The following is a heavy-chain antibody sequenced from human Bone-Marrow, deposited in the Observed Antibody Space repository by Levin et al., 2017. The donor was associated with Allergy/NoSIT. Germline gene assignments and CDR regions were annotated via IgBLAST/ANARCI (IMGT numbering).Heavy chain of an antibody. CDR1: GGSISSTDSH. J-gene: IGHJ6*03. V-gene: IGHV4-39*01. Sequence: PSETLSLTCTVSGGSISSTDSHWGWIRQPPGKGLEWIGNIYHSGTTYYSPSLKSRVAIFVDTSKNQFSLMVTSVTAADTAIYYCASFPATSYGFWSGSSKTENYYYYMDGWGKGTTVSVSS. D-gene: IGHD3-3*01. CDR2: IYHSGTT. CDR3: ASFPATSYGFWSGSSKTENYYYYMDG.